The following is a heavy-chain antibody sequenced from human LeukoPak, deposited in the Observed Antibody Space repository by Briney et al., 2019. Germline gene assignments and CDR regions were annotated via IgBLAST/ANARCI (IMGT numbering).Heavy chain of an antibody. Sequence: SLLLSCAASGFPFDDYAMHWVRQAPGKGLEWVSGISWNSGSIGYADSVKGRFTISRDNAKNSLYLQMNSLRAEDTALYYCAKDIGAYYYGSGSSGFFDYWGQGTLVTVSS. V-gene: IGHV3-9*01. J-gene: IGHJ4*02. D-gene: IGHD3-10*01. CDR1: GFPFDDYA. CDR2: ISWNSGSI. CDR3: AKDIGAYYYGSGSSGFFDY.